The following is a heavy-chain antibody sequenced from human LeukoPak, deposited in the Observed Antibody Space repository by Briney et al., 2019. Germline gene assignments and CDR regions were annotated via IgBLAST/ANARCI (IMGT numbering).Heavy chain of an antibody. J-gene: IGHJ4*02. V-gene: IGHV3-23*01. CDR1: GFTFSNYA. Sequence: PSGGSLRLSCAASGFTFSNYAMSWVRQAPGKGLEWVSTISGSGGSTYYADSVKGRFTISRDNSKNTLYLQMNSLRAEDTAAYYCAKGSRAQGYYFDFWGQGTLVTVSS. CDR2: ISGSGGST. D-gene: IGHD3-10*01. CDR3: AKGSRAQGYYFDF.